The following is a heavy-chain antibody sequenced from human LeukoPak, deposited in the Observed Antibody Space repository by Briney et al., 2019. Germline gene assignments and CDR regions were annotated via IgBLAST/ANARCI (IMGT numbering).Heavy chain of an antibody. CDR2: IIPIFGTA. D-gene: IGHD3-22*01. Sequence: SVKVSCKASGGTFSSYAISWVRQAPGQGLEWMGGIIPIFGTANYAQKFQGRVTITTDESTSTAYMELSSLRSEDSAVYYCARGTYYYDSSGYYFDYWGQGTLVTVSS. J-gene: IGHJ4*02. CDR3: ARGTYYYDSSGYYFDY. CDR1: GGTFSSYA. V-gene: IGHV1-69*05.